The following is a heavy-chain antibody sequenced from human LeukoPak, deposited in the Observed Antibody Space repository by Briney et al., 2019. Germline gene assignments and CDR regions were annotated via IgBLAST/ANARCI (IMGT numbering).Heavy chain of an antibody. V-gene: IGHV4-38-2*02. Sequence: PSETLSLTCTVSGYSISSGFYWGWIRQPPGQGLEWIGSIGSIYHSGSNFYNPSLKSRVTISLDTSKNQFSLKLSSVTAADTSMYYCARDQGGATVFDYWGQGTLVTVSS. J-gene: IGHJ4*02. CDR1: GYSISSGFY. CDR3: ARDQGGATVFDY. D-gene: IGHD1-26*01. CDR2: IGSIYHSGSN.